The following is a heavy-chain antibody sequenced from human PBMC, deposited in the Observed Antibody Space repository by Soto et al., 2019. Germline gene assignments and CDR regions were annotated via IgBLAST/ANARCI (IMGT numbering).Heavy chain of an antibody. Sequence: PGESLKISCKGSGYSFTSYWIGWVRQMPGKGLEWMGIIYPGDSDTRYSPSFQGQVTISADKSISTAYLQWSSLKASDTAMYYCARHPAVNRLGGDRGWFAPSGQGTPVLVSS. CDR2: IYPGDSDT. V-gene: IGHV5-51*01. CDR3: ARHPAVNRLGGDRGWFAP. J-gene: IGHJ5*02. D-gene: IGHD2-21*01. CDR1: GYSFTSYW.